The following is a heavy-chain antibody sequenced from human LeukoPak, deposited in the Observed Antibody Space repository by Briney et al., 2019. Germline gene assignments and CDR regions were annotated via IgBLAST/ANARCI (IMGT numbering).Heavy chain of an antibody. CDR3: ARSGYSYGSTVWGLGSTPQRYFDY. D-gene: IGHD5-18*01. Sequence: GGSLRLSRAASGFTFSSYAMHWVRQAPGKGLEYVSAISSNGGSTYYANSVKGRFTISRDNSKNTLYLQMGSLRAEDMAVYYCARSGYSYGSTVWGLGSTPQRYFDYWGQGTLVTVSS. J-gene: IGHJ4*02. CDR1: GFTFSSYA. V-gene: IGHV3-64*01. CDR2: ISSNGGST.